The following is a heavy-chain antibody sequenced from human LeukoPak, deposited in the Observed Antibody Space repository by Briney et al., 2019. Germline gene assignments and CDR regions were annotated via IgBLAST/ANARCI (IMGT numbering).Heavy chain of an antibody. J-gene: IGHJ4*02. V-gene: IGHV1-46*01. CDR3: ARGTSVVLRFLEWLSTSGAFDY. CDR1: GYTFTSYD. CDR2: INPSGGST. D-gene: IGHD3-3*01. Sequence: GASVKVSCKASGYTFTSYDINWVRQAPGQGLEWMGIINPSGGSTSYAQKFQGRVTMTRDTSTSTVYMELSSLRSEDTAVYYCARGTSVVLRFLEWLSTSGAFDYWGQGTLVTVSS.